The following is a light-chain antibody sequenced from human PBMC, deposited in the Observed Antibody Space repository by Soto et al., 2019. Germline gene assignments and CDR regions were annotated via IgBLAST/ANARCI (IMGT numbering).Light chain of an antibody. V-gene: IGLV2-14*02. J-gene: IGLJ1*01. CDR3: SSYKTTSNYG. Sequence: QSALAQPASVSGSPGQSITISCTGSISDVGSYDLVSWYQQHPGKAPKLMIYQVSRRPSGVSNRFFGSKSGNTASLAISGLQPEDEADYYSSSYKTTSNYGFGTGTKV. CDR1: ISDVGSYDL. CDR2: QVS.